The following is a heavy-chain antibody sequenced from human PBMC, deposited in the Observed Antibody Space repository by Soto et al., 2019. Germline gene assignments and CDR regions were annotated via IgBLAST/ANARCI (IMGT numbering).Heavy chain of an antibody. J-gene: IGHJ4*02. CDR3: ARGMTTVTTLDY. CDR1: GGSISSGGYS. D-gene: IGHD4-4*01. Sequence: QLQLQESGSGLVKPSQTLSLTCAVSGGSISSGGYSWSWIRQPPGKGREWIGYIYHSGSTYYNPSLKRRITISIDRSKNQLSLKLRSVTAADTAVYYCARGMTTVTTLDYWGQGTLVTVSS. CDR2: IYHSGST. V-gene: IGHV4-30-2*01.